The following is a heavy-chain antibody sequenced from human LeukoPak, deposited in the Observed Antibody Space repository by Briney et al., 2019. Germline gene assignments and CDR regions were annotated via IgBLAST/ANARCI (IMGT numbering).Heavy chain of an antibody. J-gene: IGHJ5*02. D-gene: IGHD2-2*03. CDR2: INPNSGGT. V-gene: IGHV1-2*02. Sequence: ASVKVSCKASGYTFSNYCMHWVRQAPGQGLEWMGWINPNSGGTNYAQKFQGRVTMTRDTSISTAYMELSRLRSDDTAVYYCARGGYCSSTSCSPGWFDPWGQGTLVTVSS. CDR1: GYTFSNYC. CDR3: ARGGYCSSTSCSPGWFDP.